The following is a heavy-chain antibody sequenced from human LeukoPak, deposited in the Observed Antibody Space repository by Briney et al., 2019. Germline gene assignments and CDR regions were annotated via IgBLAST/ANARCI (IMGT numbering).Heavy chain of an antibody. CDR3: ARVGDGYNSFRSWFDP. V-gene: IGHV1-46*01. CDR2: INPSGGGT. CDR1: GYTFTSYY. D-gene: IGHD5-24*01. J-gene: IGHJ5*02. Sequence: ASVTVSCKASGYTFTSYYMHWVRQAPGQGLEWMGIINPSGGGTSYAQKFQGRVTMTRDTSTSTVYMELSSLRSEDTAVYYCARVGDGYNSFRSWFDPWGQGTLVTVSS.